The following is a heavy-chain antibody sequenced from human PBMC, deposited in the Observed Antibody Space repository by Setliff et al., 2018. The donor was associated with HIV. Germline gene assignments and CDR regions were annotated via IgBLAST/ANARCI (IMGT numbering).Heavy chain of an antibody. J-gene: IGHJ4*02. CDR3: HSGYDTEEQSYFDY. V-gene: IGHV3-74*03. CDR1: GFIFSDYA. Sequence: PGGSLRLSCAASGFIFSDYAMHWVRQAPGKGLVWVSRVNSDGSSKTYADSVKGRFTISRDNAKNTLYLQMNSLRVEDTGVYYCHSGYDTEEQSYFDYWGQGTLVTVSS. D-gene: IGHD5-12*01. CDR2: VNSDGSSK.